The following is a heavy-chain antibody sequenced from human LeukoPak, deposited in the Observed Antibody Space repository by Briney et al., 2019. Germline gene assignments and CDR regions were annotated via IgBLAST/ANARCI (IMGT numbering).Heavy chain of an antibody. CDR2: IWCDGSNK. CDR1: GFTFSSYG. Sequence: GRSLRLSCAASGFTFSSYGMHWVRQAPGKGLEWVAVIWCDGSNKYYADSVKGRFTISRDNSKNTLYLQMNSLRAEDTAVYYCAREFPFWACPMNWFDPWGQGTLVTVSS. V-gene: IGHV3-33*01. D-gene: IGHD3-16*01. CDR3: AREFPFWACPMNWFDP. J-gene: IGHJ5*02.